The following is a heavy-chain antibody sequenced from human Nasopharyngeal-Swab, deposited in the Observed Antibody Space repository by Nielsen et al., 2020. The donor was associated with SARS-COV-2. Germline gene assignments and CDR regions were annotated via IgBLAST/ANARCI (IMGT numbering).Heavy chain of an antibody. Sequence: GSLRLSCTVSGGSISSSSYYWGWIRPPPGKGLEWIGSIYYSGSTYYNPSLKSRVTISVDTSKNQFSLKLSSVTAADTAVYYCARESPPDWYFDLWGRGTLVTVSS. CDR2: IYYSGST. CDR3: ARESPPDWYFDL. J-gene: IGHJ2*01. V-gene: IGHV4-39*07. CDR1: GGSISSSSYY.